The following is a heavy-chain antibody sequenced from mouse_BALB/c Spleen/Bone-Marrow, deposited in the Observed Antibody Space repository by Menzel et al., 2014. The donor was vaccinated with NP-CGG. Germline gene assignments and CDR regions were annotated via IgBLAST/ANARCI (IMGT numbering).Heavy chain of an antibody. J-gene: IGHJ2*01. V-gene: IGHV1-7*01. CDR3: VRSDY. Sequence: QVQLQQPGTELAKPGASVKMSCKASGYTFTTHWMHWVKQRPGQGLEWIGYINPRTGYTDYNQKFKDKATLTADKSSSTAYMQLISLTSEDSAVYYCVRSDYWGQGTTLTVSS. CDR2: INPRTGYT. CDR1: GYTFTTHW.